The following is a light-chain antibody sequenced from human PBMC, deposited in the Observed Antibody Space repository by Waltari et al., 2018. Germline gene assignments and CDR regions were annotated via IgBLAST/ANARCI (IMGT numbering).Light chain of an antibody. Sequence: IQMTQSPSALSASVGDRVTISCRASQNIYRNLAWYQQKPGKAPKLLIFDASTLESGVAARFRGTGSATDFTLTIRGLQPEDSARYSCKHYYDNPRTFGPGTKLDIK. CDR3: KHYYDNPRT. CDR2: DAS. CDR1: QNIYRN. J-gene: IGKJ3*01. V-gene: IGKV1D-13*01.